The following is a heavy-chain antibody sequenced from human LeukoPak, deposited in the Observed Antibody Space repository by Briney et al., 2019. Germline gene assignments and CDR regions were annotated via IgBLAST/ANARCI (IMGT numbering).Heavy chain of an antibody. CDR2: IYTSGIT. CDR1: GGSISSGSYY. D-gene: IGHD3-3*01. Sequence: NPSETLSLXCTVSGGSISSGSYYWSWIRQPAVKGLEWIGRIYTSGITNYNPSLKSRVTISVDTSKNQFSLKLSSVTAADTAVYYCARDPTTLTIFGNYYYMDVRGKGTTVTVSS. CDR3: ARDPTTLTIFGNYYYMDV. V-gene: IGHV4-61*02. J-gene: IGHJ6*03.